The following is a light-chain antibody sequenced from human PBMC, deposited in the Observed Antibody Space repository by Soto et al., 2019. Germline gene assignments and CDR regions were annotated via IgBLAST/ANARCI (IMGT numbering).Light chain of an antibody. V-gene: IGLV2-11*01. CDR3: FSFTTTSTHV. Sequence: QSELNQPRSVSGSPGQSVTISCTGTSSDVGYYNYVSWYQQYPGKAPKLMIYDVSGRPSGVPDRFSGSRSGNTAYLTISGLQVEYEAEYFCFSFTTTSTHVLGPGT. CDR1: SSDVGYYNY. J-gene: IGLJ1*01. CDR2: DVS.